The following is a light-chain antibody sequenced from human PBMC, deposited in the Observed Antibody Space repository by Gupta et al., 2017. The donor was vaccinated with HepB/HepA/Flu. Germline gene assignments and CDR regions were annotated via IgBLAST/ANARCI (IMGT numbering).Light chain of an antibody. J-gene: IGLJ2*01. CDR2: QDS. CDR3: QAWDSSTALVV. Sequence: SYELTQPPSVSVSPGQTASITCSGDKLGDKYACWYQQKPGQSPVLVIYQDSKRPSGIPERFSGSNSGNTATLTISGPQARDEADYYCQAWDSSTALVVFGGGTKLTVL. V-gene: IGLV3-1*01. CDR1: KLGDKY.